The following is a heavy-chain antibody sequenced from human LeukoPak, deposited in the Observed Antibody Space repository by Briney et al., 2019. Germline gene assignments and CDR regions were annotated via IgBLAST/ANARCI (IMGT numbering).Heavy chain of an antibody. Sequence: GGSLRLSCAASGFTFSSYAMSWVRQAPGKGLEWVSAISGSGGSTYYADSVKGRFTISRDNSKNTLYLQMNSPRAEDTAVYYCAKSSIAAPGAFDIWGQGTMVTVSS. CDR1: GFTFSSYA. V-gene: IGHV3-23*01. CDR2: ISGSGGST. CDR3: AKSSIAAPGAFDI. J-gene: IGHJ3*02. D-gene: IGHD6-6*01.